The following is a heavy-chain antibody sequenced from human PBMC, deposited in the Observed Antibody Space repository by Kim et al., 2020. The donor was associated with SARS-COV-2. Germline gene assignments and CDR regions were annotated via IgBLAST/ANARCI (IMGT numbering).Heavy chain of an antibody. D-gene: IGHD3-22*01. CDR1: GFTFSSYA. CDR2: ISGSGGST. J-gene: IGHJ4*02. CDR3: AKDGLERVAISAYDSSGYYPDY. Sequence: GGSLRLSCAASGFTFSSYAMSWVRQAPGKGLEWVSAISGSGGSTYYADSVKGRFTISRDNSKNTLYLQMNSLRADDTAVYYCAKDGLERVAISAYDSSGYYPDYWGQGTLVTVSS. V-gene: IGHV3-23*01.